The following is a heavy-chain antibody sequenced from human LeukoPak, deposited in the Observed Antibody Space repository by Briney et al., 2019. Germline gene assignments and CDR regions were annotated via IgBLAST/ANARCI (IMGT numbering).Heavy chain of an antibody. Sequence: GGSLRLSCAVSGFTFSSYALSWVRQAPGKGLEWVSGISWNSGSIGYADSVKGRFTISRDNAKNSLYLQMNSLRAEDTALYYCAKDGRNNFDYWGLGTLVSVSS. CDR1: GFTFSSYA. J-gene: IGHJ4*02. V-gene: IGHV3-9*01. D-gene: IGHD1-14*01. CDR2: ISWNSGSI. CDR3: AKDGRNNFDY.